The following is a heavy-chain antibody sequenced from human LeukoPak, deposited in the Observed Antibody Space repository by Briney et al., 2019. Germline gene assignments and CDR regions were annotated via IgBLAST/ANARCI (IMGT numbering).Heavy chain of an antibody. CDR2: MNPNSGGT. D-gene: IGHD2-2*01. CDR1: GYTFTGYY. CDR3: ARDGRYCSIPGGCAFDI. J-gene: IGHJ3*02. V-gene: IGHV1-2*02. Sequence: ASVKVSCKASGYTFTGYYLHWVRQAPGQGLEWMGWMNPNSGGTNYAQKFQGRVTMTRDTSISTAYMELSRLRSGDTAVYYCARDGRYCSIPGGCAFDIWGQGAMVTVSS.